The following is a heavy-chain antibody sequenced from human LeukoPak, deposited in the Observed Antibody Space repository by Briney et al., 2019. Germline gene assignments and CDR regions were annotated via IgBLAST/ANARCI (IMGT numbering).Heavy chain of an antibody. Sequence: ASVKVSCKASGYTFTSYGISWVRRAPGQGLEWMGIINPSGGSTSYAQKFQGRVTMTRDTSTSTVYMELSSLRSEDTAVYYCARSYYYGSGSYYNFDYWGQGTLVTVSS. D-gene: IGHD3-10*01. J-gene: IGHJ4*02. CDR3: ARSYYYGSGSYYNFDY. CDR1: GYTFTSYG. CDR2: INPSGGST. V-gene: IGHV1-46*03.